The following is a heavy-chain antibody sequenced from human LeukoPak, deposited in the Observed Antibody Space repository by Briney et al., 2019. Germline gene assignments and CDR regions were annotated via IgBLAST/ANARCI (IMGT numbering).Heavy chain of an antibody. Sequence: SVKVSCKASGGTFSSYAISWVRQAPGQGLEWMGGIIPIFGTANYAQKFQGRVTITTDESTSTAYMELSSLRSEDTAVYYCARAGGSGSSTYYYYYGMDVWGQGTTVTVSS. D-gene: IGHD3-10*01. CDR3: ARAGGSGSSTYYYYYGMDV. V-gene: IGHV1-69*05. CDR2: IIPIFGTA. J-gene: IGHJ6*02. CDR1: GGTFSSYA.